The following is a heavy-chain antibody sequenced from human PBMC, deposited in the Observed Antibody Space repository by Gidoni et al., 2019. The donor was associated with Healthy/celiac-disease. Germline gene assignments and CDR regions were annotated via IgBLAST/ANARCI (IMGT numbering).Heavy chain of an antibody. V-gene: IGHV3-7*02. Sequence: EVQLVESGGGLVQPGGSLRLSCAASGFTFSSYWMSWVRQAPGKGLEWVANIKQDGSEKYYVDSVKSRFTISRDNAKNSLYLQMNSLRAEDTAVYYCHLGYYSRFDYWGQGTLVTVSS. CDR2: IKQDGSEK. CDR3: HLGYYSRFDY. D-gene: IGHD3-22*01. CDR1: GFTFSSYW. J-gene: IGHJ4*02.